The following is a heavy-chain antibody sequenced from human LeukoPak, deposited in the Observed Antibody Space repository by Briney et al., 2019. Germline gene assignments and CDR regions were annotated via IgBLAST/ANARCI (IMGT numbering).Heavy chain of an antibody. D-gene: IGHD3-3*01. CDR1: GGSISSYY. CDR3: ARALSFWSGYCFDY. Sequence: KPSETLSLTCTVSGGSISSYYWSWIRQPPGKGLEWIGEINHSGSTNYNPSLKSRVTISVDTSKNQFSLKLSSVTAADTAVYYCARALSFWSGYCFDYWGQGTLVTVSS. CDR2: INHSGST. J-gene: IGHJ4*02. V-gene: IGHV4-34*01.